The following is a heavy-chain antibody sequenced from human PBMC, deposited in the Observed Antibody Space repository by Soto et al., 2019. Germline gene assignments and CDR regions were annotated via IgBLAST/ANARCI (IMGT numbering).Heavy chain of an antibody. V-gene: IGHV4-30-2*01. J-gene: IGHJ4*02. CDR2: MYHSGST. Sequence: QLQLQESGSGLVKPSQTLSLTCAVPGGSISSGGYSWSWIRQPPGKGLEGIGYMYHSGSTYYNQSMKSRVTISIDRSKNQFSMKLSYVTAADTAVDYCARVPDYWGQGILVTVSS. D-gene: IGHD2-2*01. CDR1: GGSISSGGYS. CDR3: ARVPDY.